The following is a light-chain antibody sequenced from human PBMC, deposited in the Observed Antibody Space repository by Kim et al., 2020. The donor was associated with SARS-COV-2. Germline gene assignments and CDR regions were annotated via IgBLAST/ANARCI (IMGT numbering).Light chain of an antibody. CDR1: SSNIGNNY. J-gene: IGLJ2*01. CDR2: DNN. Sequence: QAVVTQPPSVSAAPGQKVTISCSGGSSNIGNNYVSWYQQLPGTAPKLLIYDNNKRPSGIPDRFSGSKSGTSATLGITGLQTGDEADYYCGTWDSSLSAVVFGGGTQLTVL. V-gene: IGLV1-51*01. CDR3: GTWDSSLSAVV.